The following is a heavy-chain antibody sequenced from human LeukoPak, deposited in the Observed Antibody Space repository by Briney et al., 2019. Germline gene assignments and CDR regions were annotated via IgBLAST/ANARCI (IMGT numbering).Heavy chain of an antibody. Sequence: PGGSLRLTCAASGFSVTTNYMSWVRQAPGRGLRGLALIYTSGSTFYADSVMGRFTVSRDNSKNTLYLQMNSLRAEDSAAYYCARDRAGTQSWVEFDLWGQGTLVTVSS. V-gene: IGHV3-66*01. CDR2: IYTSGST. CDR3: ARDRAGTQSWVEFDL. J-gene: IGHJ5*02. CDR1: GFSVTTNY. D-gene: IGHD3-10*01.